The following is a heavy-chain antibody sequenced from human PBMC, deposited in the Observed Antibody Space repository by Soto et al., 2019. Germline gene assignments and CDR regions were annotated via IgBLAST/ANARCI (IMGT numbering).Heavy chain of an antibody. J-gene: IGHJ6*02. V-gene: IGHV1-46*01. Sequence: QGQLVQSGAEVKKPGASVKVSCKASGYTFTSYYMHWVRQAPGQGLEWMGIINPSGGSTSYAQKFQGRVTMTRDTSTSTVYMELSSLRSEDTAVYYCARDQYSYGWSYYYYYGMDVWGQGTTVTVSS. CDR2: INPSGGST. CDR1: GYTFTSYY. D-gene: IGHD5-18*01. CDR3: ARDQYSYGWSYYYYYGMDV.